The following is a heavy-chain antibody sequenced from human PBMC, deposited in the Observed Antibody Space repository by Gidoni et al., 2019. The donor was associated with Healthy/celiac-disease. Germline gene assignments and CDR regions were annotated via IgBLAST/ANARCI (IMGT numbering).Heavy chain of an antibody. V-gene: IGHV3-21*01. D-gene: IGHD6-13*01. J-gene: IGHJ6*03. CDR3: ARAPQQLVLDYYMDV. Sequence: EVQLVESGGGLVKPGGSLRLSCAASGFTISSYSMNWVRQAPGKGLEWVSSISSSSSYIYNADSVKGRFTISRDNAKNSLYLQMNSLRAEDTAVYYCARAPQQLVLDYYMDVWGKGTTVTVSS. CDR1: GFTISSYS. CDR2: ISSSSSYI.